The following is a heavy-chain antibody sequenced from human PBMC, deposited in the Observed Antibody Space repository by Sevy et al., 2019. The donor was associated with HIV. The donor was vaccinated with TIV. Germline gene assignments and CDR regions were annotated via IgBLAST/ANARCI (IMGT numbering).Heavy chain of an antibody. V-gene: IGHV4-59*01. CDR1: GGSIRRYY. J-gene: IGHJ4*02. Sequence: SETLSLTCSVSGGSIRRYYWSWIRQPPGKGLEWIGYIYYSGSNNYNPSLKSRVTISVDTSENQFSLKLSSVTAADTALYYCARVGSDWELDYWGQGTLVTVSS. CDR3: ARVGSDWELDY. D-gene: IGHD1-26*01. CDR2: IYYSGSN.